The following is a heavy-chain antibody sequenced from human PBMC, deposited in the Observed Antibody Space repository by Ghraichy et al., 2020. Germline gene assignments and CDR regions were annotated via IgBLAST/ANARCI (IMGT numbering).Heavy chain of an antibody. CDR3: AKDHGGEMATTFDY. Sequence: GESLRLSCAASGFTFSSYAMSWVRQAPGKGLEWVSAISGSGGSTYYADSVKGRFTISRDNSKNTLYLQMNSLRAEDTAVYYCAKDHGGEMATTFDYWGQGTLVTVSS. D-gene: IGHD5-24*01. CDR1: GFTFSSYA. V-gene: IGHV3-23*01. CDR2: ISGSGGST. J-gene: IGHJ4*02.